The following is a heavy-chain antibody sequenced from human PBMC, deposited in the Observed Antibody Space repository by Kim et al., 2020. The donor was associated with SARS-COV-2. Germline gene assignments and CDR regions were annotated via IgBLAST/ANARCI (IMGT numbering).Heavy chain of an antibody. D-gene: IGHD6-25*01. V-gene: IGHV3-73*01. CDR2: IRTKTNNYAT. CDR3: IIAGLPGEFQR. Sequence: GGSLRLSCAASGFAFSGSAIHWVRQTSGKGLEWIGRIRTKTNNYATIYLPSVNGRFTLSRDDAKNTAYLQMSSLQTEDTAVYSGIIAGLPGEFQRWGQGTLVVVSS. CDR1: GFAFSGSA. J-gene: IGHJ1*01.